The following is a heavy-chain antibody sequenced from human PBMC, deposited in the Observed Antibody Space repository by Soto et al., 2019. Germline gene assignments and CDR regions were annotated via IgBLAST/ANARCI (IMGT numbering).Heavy chain of an antibody. CDR1: GFTFSSYG. D-gene: IGHD3-10*01. Sequence: GGSLRLSCAASGFTFSSYGMHWVRQAPGKGLEWVAVISYDGSNKYYADSVKGRFTISRDNSKNTLYLQMNSLRAEDTAVYYCAKDEIYGSGIKGWLDYWGQGTLVTVSS. CDR3: AKDEIYGSGIKGWLDY. CDR2: ISYDGSNK. J-gene: IGHJ4*02. V-gene: IGHV3-30*18.